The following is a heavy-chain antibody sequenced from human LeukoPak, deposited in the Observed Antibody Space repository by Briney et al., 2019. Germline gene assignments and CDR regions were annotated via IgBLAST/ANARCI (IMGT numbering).Heavy chain of an antibody. D-gene: IGHD5-18*01. V-gene: IGHV1-69*01. Sequence: SVKVSCKASGGTFSSYAISWVRQAPGQGLEWMGGIIPIFGTANYAQKFQGRVTITADESTSTAYMELSSLRSEDTAVYYCARGDVDTAMLASDYWGQGTLVTVSS. CDR1: GGTFSSYA. CDR3: ARGDVDTAMLASDY. J-gene: IGHJ4*02. CDR2: IIPIFGTA.